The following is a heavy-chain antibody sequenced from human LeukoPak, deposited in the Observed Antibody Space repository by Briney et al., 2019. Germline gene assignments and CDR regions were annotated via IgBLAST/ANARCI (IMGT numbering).Heavy chain of an antibody. CDR2: IHTSGST. D-gene: IGHD3-22*01. CDR1: GGSISSYY. Sequence: PSETLSLTCSVSGGSISSYYGSWIRQPAGKGLEWIGRIHTSGSTNYNPSLKSRVTMSVDTSKNQFSLKLSSVTAADTAVYYCARDRAYYDSSGFANWFDPWGQGTLVTVSS. CDR3: ARDRAYYDSSGFANWFDP. V-gene: IGHV4-4*07. J-gene: IGHJ5*02.